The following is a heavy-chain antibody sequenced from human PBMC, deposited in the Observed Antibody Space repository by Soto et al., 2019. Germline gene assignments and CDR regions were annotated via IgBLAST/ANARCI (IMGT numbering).Heavy chain of an antibody. Sequence: SVKVSCKASGGTFSSYAISWVRQAPGQGLEWMGGIIPIFGTANYAQKFQGRVTITAGESTSTAYMELSSLRSEDTAVYFCAGGLRIAAANFDYWGQGTLVTVSS. J-gene: IGHJ4*02. CDR1: GGTFSSYA. CDR2: IIPIFGTA. V-gene: IGHV1-69*13. D-gene: IGHD6-13*01. CDR3: AGGLRIAAANFDY.